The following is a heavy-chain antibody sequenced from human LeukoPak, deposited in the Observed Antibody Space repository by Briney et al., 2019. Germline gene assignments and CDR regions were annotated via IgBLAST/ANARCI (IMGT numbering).Heavy chain of an antibody. CDR2: IYYSGST. D-gene: IGHD2-2*01. V-gene: IGHV4-30-4*01. CDR1: GGSISSGDYY. Sequence: SETLSLTCTVSGGSISSGDYYWSWIRQPPGKGLEWIGYIYYSGSTYYNPSLKSRVTISVDTSKNQFSLKLSSVTAADTAVYYCARGDDIVVVPAALYYWGQGTLVTVSS. CDR3: ARGDDIVVVPAALYY. J-gene: IGHJ4*02.